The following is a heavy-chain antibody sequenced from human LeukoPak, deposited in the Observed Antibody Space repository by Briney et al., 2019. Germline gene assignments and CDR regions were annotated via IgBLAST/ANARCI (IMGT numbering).Heavy chain of an antibody. Sequence: SETLSLTCTVSGGSIENYYWSWIRQSADKGLQWLGRIYDSENRNFNPKFNPSLMSRVTMALDASKNKYSLTLMSVTAADTAVYFCARNRGGSGYYEYWGQGTLVRASS. CDR1: GGSIENYY. V-gene: IGHV4-4*07. J-gene: IGHJ4*02. D-gene: IGHD2-15*01. CDR3: ARNRGGSGYYEY. CDR2: IYDSENRNFNP.